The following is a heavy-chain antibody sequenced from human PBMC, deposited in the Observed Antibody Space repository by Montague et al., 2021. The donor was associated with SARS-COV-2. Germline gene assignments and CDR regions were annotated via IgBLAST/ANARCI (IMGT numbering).Heavy chain of an antibody. V-gene: IGHV4-34*01. Sequence: SETLSLTCAVYGGSFSGYYWSWIRQPPGKGLEWMGEINHSGSTNHNPSLKSRVTISVDTSKNQFSLKLSSVTAADTAVYYCARGSRQWLVRPPHYYYFDYWGQGALVTVSS. CDR1: GGSFSGYY. D-gene: IGHD6-19*01. CDR3: ARGSRQWLVRPPHYYYFDY. J-gene: IGHJ4*02. CDR2: INHSGST.